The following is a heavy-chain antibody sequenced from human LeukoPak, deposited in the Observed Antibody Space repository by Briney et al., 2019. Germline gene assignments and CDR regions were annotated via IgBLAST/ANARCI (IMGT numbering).Heavy chain of an antibody. V-gene: IGHV3-74*01. J-gene: IGHJ4*02. CDR3: ARDAADYDYVWGSYRSSPPDY. D-gene: IGHD3-16*02. CDR2: INSDGSST. CDR1: GFTFDDYA. Sequence: GGSLRLSCAASGFTFDDYAMHWVRQAPGKGLVWVSRINSDGSSTSYADSVKGRFTISRDNAKNTLYPQMNSLRAEDTAVYYCARDAADYDYVWGSYRSSPPDYWGQGTLVTVSS.